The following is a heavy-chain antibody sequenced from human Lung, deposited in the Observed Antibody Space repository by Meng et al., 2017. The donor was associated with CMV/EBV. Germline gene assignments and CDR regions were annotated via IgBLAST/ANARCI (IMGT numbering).Heavy chain of an antibody. J-gene: IGHJ4*02. CDR1: GFTFSSYW. CDR2: IKRDGSEK. D-gene: IGHD3-10*01. CDR3: ARSSGDH. Sequence: GESLKISCVASGFTFSSYWMTWVRQAPGKGLEWVGNIKRDGSEKNYVGSVEGRFTISRDNTKNSLYLQMTGLRVEDTAVYYCARSSGDHWGQGTRVTVAS. V-gene: IGHV3-7*01.